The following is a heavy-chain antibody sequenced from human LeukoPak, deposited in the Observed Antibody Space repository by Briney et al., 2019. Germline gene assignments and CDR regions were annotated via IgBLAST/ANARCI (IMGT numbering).Heavy chain of an antibody. D-gene: IGHD4-17*01. Sequence: PGGSLRLSCAASGFTFSSYWMHWVRQAPGKGLVWVSRINSDGSSTSYADSVKGRFTISRDNAKNSLYLQMNSLRAEDTALYYCARGLNDYGDYERAFDIWGQGTMVTVSS. V-gene: IGHV3-74*01. CDR2: INSDGSST. CDR1: GFTFSSYW. CDR3: ARGLNDYGDYERAFDI. J-gene: IGHJ3*02.